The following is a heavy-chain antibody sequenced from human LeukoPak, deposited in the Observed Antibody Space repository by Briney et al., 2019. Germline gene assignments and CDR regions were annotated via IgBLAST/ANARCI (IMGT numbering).Heavy chain of an antibody. CDR2: ISWNSGSI. CDR3: AKDTAAGTYGMDV. V-gene: IGHV3-9*01. D-gene: IGHD6-13*01. Sequence: GGSLRLSCAASGFTFDDYAMHWVRQAPGKGLEWVSGISWNSGSIGYADSVKGRFTISRDNAKNSLYLQMNSLRAEDTALYYCAKDTAAGTYGMDVWGQGTTVTVSS. J-gene: IGHJ6*02. CDR1: GFTFDDYA.